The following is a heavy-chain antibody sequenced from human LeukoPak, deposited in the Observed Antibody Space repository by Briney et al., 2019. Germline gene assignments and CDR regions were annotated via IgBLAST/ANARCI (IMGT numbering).Heavy chain of an antibody. J-gene: IGHJ5*02. CDR1: GGSFSGYY. D-gene: IGHD6-13*01. CDR2: INHSGST. Sequence: SETQSLTCAVYGGSFSGYYWSWIRQPPGKGLEWIGEINHSGSTNYNPSLKSRVTISVDTSKNQFSLKLSSVTAADTAVYYCARGSWYDPNWFDPWGQGTLVTVSS. V-gene: IGHV4-34*01. CDR3: ARGSWYDPNWFDP.